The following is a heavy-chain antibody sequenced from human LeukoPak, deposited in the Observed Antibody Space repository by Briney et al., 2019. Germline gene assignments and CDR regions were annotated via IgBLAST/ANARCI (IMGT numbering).Heavy chain of an antibody. J-gene: IGHJ4*02. CDR1: GFTFSDHY. CDR2: SRDKANSYTT. V-gene: IGHV3-72*01. CDR3: AKDQKWESPHYFDK. Sequence: GGSLRLSCTVSGFTFSDHYIDWVRQAPGKGLEWVGRSRDKANSYTTEYAASVKGRFTISRDDSKNSLYLQMNSLRTEDTAVYYCAKDQKWESPHYFDKWGQGILVIVSS. D-gene: IGHD1-26*01.